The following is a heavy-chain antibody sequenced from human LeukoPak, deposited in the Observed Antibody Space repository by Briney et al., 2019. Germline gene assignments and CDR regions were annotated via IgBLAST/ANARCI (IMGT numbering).Heavy chain of an antibody. CDR2: IWYDGSNK. J-gene: IGHJ6*02. V-gene: IGHV3-33*08. D-gene: IGHD3-22*01. CDR3: ARDGYYYDSSGYSHPHYYYHYGMDV. CDR1: GFTFSSYS. Sequence: GGSLRLSCAASGFTFSSYSMNWVRQAPGKGLEWVAVIWYDGSNKYYADSVKGRFTISRDNSKNTLYLQMNSLRAEDTAVYYCARDGYYYDSSGYSHPHYYYHYGMDVWGQGTTVTVSS.